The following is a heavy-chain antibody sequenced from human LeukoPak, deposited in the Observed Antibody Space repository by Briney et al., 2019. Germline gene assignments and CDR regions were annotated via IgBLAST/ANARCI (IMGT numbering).Heavy chain of an antibody. J-gene: IGHJ4*02. V-gene: IGHV4-59*01. D-gene: IGHD2-15*01. CDR2: IYSTGST. CDR3: ARVVVAAASHYFDY. Sequence: SETLSLTCTVSGGSISSYYWSWVRQPPGKGLEWIGYIYSTGSTYYNPSLKSRVTISVDTSKNQFSLKLSSVTAADTAVYYCARVVVAAASHYFDYWGQGTLVTVSS. CDR1: GGSISSYY.